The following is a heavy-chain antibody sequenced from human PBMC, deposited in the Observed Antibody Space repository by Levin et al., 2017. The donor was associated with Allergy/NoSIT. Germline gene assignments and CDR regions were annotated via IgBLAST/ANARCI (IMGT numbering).Heavy chain of an antibody. D-gene: IGHD2-15*01. J-gene: IGHJ4*02. CDR3: ARGRLGCSGGSCYYPIDY. V-gene: IGHV4-34*01. CDR1: GGSFSGYY. CDR2: INHSGST. Sequence: GSLRLSCAVYGGSFSGYYWSWIRQPPGKGLEWIGEINHSGSTNYNPSLKSRVTISVDTSKNQFSLKLSSVTAADTAVYYCARGRLGCSGGSCYYPIDYWGQGTLVTVSS.